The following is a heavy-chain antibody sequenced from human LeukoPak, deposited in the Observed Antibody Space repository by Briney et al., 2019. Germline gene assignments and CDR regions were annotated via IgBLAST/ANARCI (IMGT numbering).Heavy chain of an antibody. Sequence: SETLSLTCAVYGGSFSGYYWSWIRQPAGKGLEWIGEINYSGSTNYNPSLKSRVTISVDTSKNQFSLKLSSVTAADTAVYYCARYSSSSSNYYYYGMDVWGQGTTVTVSS. CDR2: INYSGST. J-gene: IGHJ6*02. CDR3: ARYSSSSSNYYYYGMDV. V-gene: IGHV4-34*01. D-gene: IGHD6-6*01. CDR1: GGSFSGYY.